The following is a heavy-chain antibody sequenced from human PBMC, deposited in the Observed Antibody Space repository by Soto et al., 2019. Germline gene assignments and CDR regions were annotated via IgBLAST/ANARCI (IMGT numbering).Heavy chain of an antibody. J-gene: IGHJ4*02. CDR3: ARDGGRHSGGIDY. CDR1: GGTFSSYS. CDR2: IIPIFGTA. V-gene: IGHV1-69*01. D-gene: IGHD1-26*01. Sequence: QVQLVQSGAEVKKPGSSVKVSCKASGGTFSSYSINWVRQAPGQEPEWMGEIIPIFGTANYAQKFQGRVTITADESTSTAYMELSSLRSEDTAVYYCARDGGRHSGGIDYWGQGTLVTVSS.